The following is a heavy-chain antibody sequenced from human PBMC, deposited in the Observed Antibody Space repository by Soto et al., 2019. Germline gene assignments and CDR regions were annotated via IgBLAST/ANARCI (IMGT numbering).Heavy chain of an antibody. V-gene: IGHV1-2*04. D-gene: IGHD3-10*01. Sequence: QVQLAQSGAEVKKPGASVKVSCKASGYTFTGYYMHWVRQAPGQGLEWMGWINPNSGGTNYAQKFQGWVTMTRDTSISTAYMELSRLRSDDTAVYYCAREEYYGSGSYSFYGMDVWGQGTTVTVSS. J-gene: IGHJ6*02. CDR3: AREEYYGSGSYSFYGMDV. CDR1: GYTFTGYY. CDR2: INPNSGGT.